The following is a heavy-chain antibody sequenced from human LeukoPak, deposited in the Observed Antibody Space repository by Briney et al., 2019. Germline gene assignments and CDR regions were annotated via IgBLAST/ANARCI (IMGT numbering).Heavy chain of an antibody. CDR3: ARRYDTSGRLDY. D-gene: IGHD3-22*01. CDR1: GGSIRSYY. J-gene: IGHJ4*02. Sequence: PSETLSLTCTVSGGSIRSYYWSWIRQPPGKGLEWIGYIYYIGGTNYNPSLKSRVTISLDTSKNQCSLKLNSVTAADTAVYYCARRYDTSGRLDYWGQGTLVTVSS. CDR2: IYYIGGT. V-gene: IGHV4-59*08.